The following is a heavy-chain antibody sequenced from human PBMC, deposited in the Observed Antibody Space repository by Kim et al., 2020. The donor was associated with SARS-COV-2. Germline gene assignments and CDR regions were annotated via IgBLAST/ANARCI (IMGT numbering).Heavy chain of an antibody. CDR3: ARGRDRDGYKRGMFYY. V-gene: IGHV4-61*01. J-gene: IGHJ4*02. CDR1: GGSVSSGSYY. CDR2: IYYSGST. Sequence: SETLSLTCTVSGGSVSSGSYYWSWIRQPPGKGLEWIGYIYYSGSTNYNPSLKSRVTISVDTSKNQFSLKLSSVTAADTAVYYCARGRDRDGYKRGMFYYWGQGTLVTVSS. D-gene: IGHD5-12*01.